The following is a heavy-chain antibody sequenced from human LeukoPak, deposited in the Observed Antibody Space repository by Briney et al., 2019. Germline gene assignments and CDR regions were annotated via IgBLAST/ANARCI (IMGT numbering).Heavy chain of an antibody. Sequence: SETLSLTCTVSGASVSRNWWSWVRQPPGKGLEWIGEIHHSGGTNYNPSLKGRVTISVDRSKNQFSLKLSSVTAADTAVYYCARSPPLGVDYWGQGTLVTVSS. J-gene: IGHJ4*02. CDR1: GASVSRNW. CDR2: IHHSGGT. V-gene: IGHV4-4*02. D-gene: IGHD3-16*01. CDR3: ARSPPLGVDY.